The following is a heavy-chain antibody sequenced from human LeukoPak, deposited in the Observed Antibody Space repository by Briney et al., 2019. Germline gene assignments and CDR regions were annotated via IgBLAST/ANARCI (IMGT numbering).Heavy chain of an antibody. Sequence: SETLSLTCTVSGGSISSYYWSWIRQPPGKGLEWIGYIYYSGSTNYNPSLKSRVTISVDTSKNQFSLKLSSVTAADTAVYYCARGVTIFGVRYFDYWGQGTLVTVSS. CDR3: ARGVTIFGVRYFDY. CDR2: IYYSGST. J-gene: IGHJ4*02. D-gene: IGHD3-3*01. V-gene: IGHV4-59*01. CDR1: GGSISSYY.